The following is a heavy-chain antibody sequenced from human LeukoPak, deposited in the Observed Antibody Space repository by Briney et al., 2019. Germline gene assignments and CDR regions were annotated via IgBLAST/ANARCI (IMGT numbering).Heavy chain of an antibody. J-gene: IGHJ4*02. D-gene: IGHD4-17*01. Sequence: PGGSLRLSCAASGFTFSSYWMHWVRQAPGKGVVWVSRINSDGSSTIYADSVKGRFTISRHNAKNTLYLQMNSLRAEDTAVYYCARDYGDYSRYYFDYWGQGTLVTVSS. V-gene: IGHV3-74*01. CDR3: ARDYGDYSRYYFDY. CDR2: INSDGSST. CDR1: GFTFSSYW.